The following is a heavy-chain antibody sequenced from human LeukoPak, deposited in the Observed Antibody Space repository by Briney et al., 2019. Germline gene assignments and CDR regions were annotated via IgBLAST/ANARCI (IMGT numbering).Heavy chain of an antibody. J-gene: IGHJ4*02. V-gene: IGHV3-66*01. CDR2: IYSGGST. Sequence: PGGSLRLSCAASGFTVSSSYMSWVRQAPGKGLEWVSVIYSGGSTYYADSVKGRFTISRDNSKNTLYLQMNSQRAEDTAVYYCARESHPYYYDSSGYYIWGQGTLVTVSS. CDR1: GFTVSSSY. D-gene: IGHD3-22*01. CDR3: ARESHPYYYDSSGYYI.